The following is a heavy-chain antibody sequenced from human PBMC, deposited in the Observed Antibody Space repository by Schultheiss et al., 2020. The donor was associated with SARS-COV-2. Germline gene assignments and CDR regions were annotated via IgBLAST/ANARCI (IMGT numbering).Heavy chain of an antibody. V-gene: IGHV3-23*01. CDR2: ISGGGGDT. D-gene: IGHD2-8*02. J-gene: IGHJ6*02. CDR1: GFTFTSYA. Sequence: GGSLRLSCAASGFTFTSYAMSWVRQAPGKGLEWVSGISGGGGDTWNAESVRGRFTVSRDNSRNTLYLQMDSLRVDDTAVYYCARVLYWRGDVWGQGTTVTVSS. CDR3: ARVLYWRGDV.